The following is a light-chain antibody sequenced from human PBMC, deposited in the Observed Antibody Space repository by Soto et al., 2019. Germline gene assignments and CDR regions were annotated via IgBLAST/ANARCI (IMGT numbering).Light chain of an antibody. J-gene: IGKJ1*01. Sequence: DIQMTQSPATLSASVGDSVTITCRASQSISHWLAWYQQKPGKAPKFLIYDASSLESGVPSRFSGSGSGTEFTLTISSLQPDDFVTYYCQQYDSVLGTFGPGTKVDIK. CDR3: QQYDSVLGT. CDR2: DAS. V-gene: IGKV1-5*01. CDR1: QSISHW.